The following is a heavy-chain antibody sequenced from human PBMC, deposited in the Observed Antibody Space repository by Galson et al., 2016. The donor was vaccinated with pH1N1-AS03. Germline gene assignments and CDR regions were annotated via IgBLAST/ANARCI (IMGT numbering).Heavy chain of an antibody. J-gene: IGHJ4*02. Sequence: SLRLSCAASGFTFSTYCMSWVRQAPGKGLEWAANIKQDGSEKFYVDSLKGRFTISRDNAKNSLYLQMSSLRAEDTAIYYCARGAPGDHLLSPLWNWGQGTLVTVSS. CDR1: GFTFSTYC. V-gene: IGHV3-7*01. CDR2: IKQDGSEK. CDR3: ARGAPGDHLLSPLWN. D-gene: IGHD2-2*01.